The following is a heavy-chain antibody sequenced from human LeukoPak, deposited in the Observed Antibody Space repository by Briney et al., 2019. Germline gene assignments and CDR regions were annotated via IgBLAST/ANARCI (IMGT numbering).Heavy chain of an antibody. V-gene: IGHV3-23*01. CDR2: ISDTGGNT. D-gene: IGHD3-10*01. CDR3: ANMNYGSGSYHFDY. CDR1: GFTFSTYG. J-gene: IGHJ4*02. Sequence: GGSLRLSCAASGFTFSTYGMIWVRQAPGKGLEWVSSISDTGGNTYYADSVKGRFTISRDNSKNTLYLQMNSLRAEDTAVYYCANMNYGSGSYHFDYWGQGTLVTVSS.